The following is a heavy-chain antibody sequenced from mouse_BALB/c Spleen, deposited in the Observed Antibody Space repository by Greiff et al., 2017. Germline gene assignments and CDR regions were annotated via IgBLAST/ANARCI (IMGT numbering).Heavy chain of an antibody. V-gene: IGHV5-17*02. CDR3: ARLYGNHGGFAY. CDR1: GFTFSSFG. CDR2: ISSGSSTI. Sequence: EVMLVESGGGLVQPGGSRKLSCAASGFTFSSFGMHWVRQAPEKGLEWVAYISSGSSTIYYADTVKGRFTISRDNPKNTLFLQMTSLRSEDTAMYYCARLYGNHGGFAYWGQGTLVTVSA. D-gene: IGHD2-10*02. J-gene: IGHJ3*01.